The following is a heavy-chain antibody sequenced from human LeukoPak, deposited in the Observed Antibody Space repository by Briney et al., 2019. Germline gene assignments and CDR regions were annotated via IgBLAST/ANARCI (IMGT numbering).Heavy chain of an antibody. J-gene: IGHJ5*02. CDR2: INPNSGGT. D-gene: IGHD6-13*01. CDR1: GYTFTGQY. V-gene: IGHV1-2*02. CDR3: ARGSGRQQLWFDP. Sequence: ASVKVSCKASGYTFTGQYMHWVRQAPGQGLEWMGWINPNSGGTNYAQKFQGRVTMARDTSISMAYMELSSLRSDDTAVYYCARGSGRQQLWFDPWGQGTLVTVSS.